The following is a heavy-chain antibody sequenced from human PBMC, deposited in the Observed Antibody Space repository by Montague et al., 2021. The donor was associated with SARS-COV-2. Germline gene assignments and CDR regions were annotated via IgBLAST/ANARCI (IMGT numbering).Heavy chain of an antibody. Sequence: SLRLSCAASGFTFSSYSMNWVRQAPGKGLEWVSSISSSSSYIYYADSVKGRFTISRDNAKNSLYLQMNSLRAEDTAVYYCARDRYYDILTGYWESDPWGQGTLVTVSS. CDR3: ARDRYYDILTGYWESDP. CDR2: ISSSSSYI. CDR1: GFTFSSYS. D-gene: IGHD3-9*01. V-gene: IGHV3-21*01. J-gene: IGHJ5*02.